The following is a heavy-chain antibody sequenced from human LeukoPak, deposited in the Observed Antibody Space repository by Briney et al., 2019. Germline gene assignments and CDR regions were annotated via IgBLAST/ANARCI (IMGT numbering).Heavy chain of an antibody. V-gene: IGHV4-38-2*02. CDR1: GYSISSGYY. CDR2: IYHSGST. J-gene: IGHJ5*02. D-gene: IGHD3-22*01. CDR3: ARGLIVVKDNWFDP. Sequence: SETLSLTCTVSGYSISSGYYWGWIRQPPGKGLEWIGSIYHSGSTYYNPSLKSRVTISVDTSKNQFSLKLSSVTAADTAVYYCARGLIVVKDNWFDPWGQGTQVTVSS.